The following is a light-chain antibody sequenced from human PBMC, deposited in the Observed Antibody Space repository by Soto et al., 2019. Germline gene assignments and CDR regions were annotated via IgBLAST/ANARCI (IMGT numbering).Light chain of an antibody. CDR2: DNN. CDR3: GTWDSTLSDAV. CDR1: SSNIGNNY. V-gene: IGLV1-51*01. J-gene: IGLJ1*01. Sequence: QSVLTQPPSVSAAPGQEVTISCSGSSSNIGNNYVSWYQQLPGTAPKLLIYDNNKRPSGIPDRFSGSKSGTSATLGITGLQTGDEADYYCGTWDSTLSDAVFGIGTKVTV.